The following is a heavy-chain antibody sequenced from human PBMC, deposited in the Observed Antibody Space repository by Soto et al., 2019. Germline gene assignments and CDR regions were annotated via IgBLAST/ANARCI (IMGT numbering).Heavy chain of an antibody. Sequence: SETLSLTCSVYGGSFSGYYWTWIRQPPGTGLEWIGEINHSGSTYYNPSLKSRVIISVDMSKNQFSLKLSSVTAADTAVYYCARDLSQGGFEPWGQGTLVTVSS. D-gene: IGHD1-26*01. CDR3: ARDLSQGGFEP. J-gene: IGHJ5*02. CDR2: INHSGST. V-gene: IGHV4-34*01. CDR1: GGSFSGYY.